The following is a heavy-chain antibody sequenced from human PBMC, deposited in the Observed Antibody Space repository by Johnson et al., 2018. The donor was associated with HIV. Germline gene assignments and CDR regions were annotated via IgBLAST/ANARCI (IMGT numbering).Heavy chain of an antibody. CDR2: VYSAGHT. D-gene: IGHD6-13*01. CDR3: ARSGGYPNAFDI. J-gene: IGHJ3*02. CDR1: GFIVRSNY. Sequence: MLLVESGGGLVQPGGSLRLSCAASGFIVRSNYMNWVRQAPGKGLEWVSVVYSAGHTYYADSVKGRFTISRDNSKNSLFLQMNRLRVEDTAVYYCARSGGYPNAFDIWGQGTMVTVSS. V-gene: IGHV3-66*01.